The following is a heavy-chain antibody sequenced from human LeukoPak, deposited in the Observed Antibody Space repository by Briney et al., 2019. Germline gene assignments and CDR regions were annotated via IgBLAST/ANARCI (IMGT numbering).Heavy chain of an antibody. CDR1: GGSISSYY. J-gene: IGHJ4*02. CDR3: ARGRFYGDYYFDY. CDR2: IYYSVST. V-gene: IGHV4-59*01. D-gene: IGHD4-17*01. Sequence: SETLYLTCTASGGSISSYYWSWIRQPPGQGLEWMGYIYYSVSTNYNPSLRSRVTISVDTSKNQFSLKLSSVTAAHTAVYYCARGRFYGDYYFDYWGQGTLVTVSS.